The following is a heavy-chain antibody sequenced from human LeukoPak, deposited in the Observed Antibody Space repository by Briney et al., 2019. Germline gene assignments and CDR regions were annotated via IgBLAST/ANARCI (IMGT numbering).Heavy chain of an antibody. J-gene: IGHJ4*02. Sequence: PGGSLRLSCAASGFTFGSYSMNWVRQAPGKGLEWVSSISSSSSYIYYADSVKGRFTISRDNAKNSLYLQMNSLRAEDTAVYYCARDSSPPLLRPKGFDYWGQGTLVTVSS. D-gene: IGHD2-15*01. CDR1: GFTFGSYS. CDR3: ARDSSPPLLRPKGFDY. CDR2: ISSSSSYI. V-gene: IGHV3-21*01.